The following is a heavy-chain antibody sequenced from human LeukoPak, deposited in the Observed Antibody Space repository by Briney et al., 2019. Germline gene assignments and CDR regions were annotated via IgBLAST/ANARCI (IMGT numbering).Heavy chain of an antibody. CDR3: ARDGGYCSSTSCYQDYYYYYMDV. CDR1: GFTFSSYW. D-gene: IGHD2-2*01. Sequence: VGSLRLSCAASGFTFSSYWMSWVRHAPGKGLWWVSSISSSSSYIYYADSVKGRFTISRDNAKNSLYLQMNSLRAEDTAVYYCARDGGYCSSTSCYQDYYYYYMDVWGKGTTVTVSS. J-gene: IGHJ6*03. CDR2: ISSSSSYI. V-gene: IGHV3-21*01.